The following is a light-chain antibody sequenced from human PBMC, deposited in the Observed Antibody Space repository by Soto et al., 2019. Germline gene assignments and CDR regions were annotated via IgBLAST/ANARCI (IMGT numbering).Light chain of an antibody. J-gene: IGKJ1*01. CDR2: GVS. Sequence: EVVLTQSPGTLSLSPGERATLYCRSSQTVNSNFLAWYQQKPGQAPRLLIYGVSNRATGIPDRFSGSGSGTDITLTISRLEPEDFAVYYCQQSGDTPTFGQGTQ. CDR3: QQSGDTPT. CDR1: QTVNSNF. V-gene: IGKV3-20*01.